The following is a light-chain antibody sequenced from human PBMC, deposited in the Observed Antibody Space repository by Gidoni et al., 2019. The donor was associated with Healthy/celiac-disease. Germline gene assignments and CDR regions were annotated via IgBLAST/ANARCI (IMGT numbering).Light chain of an antibody. CDR3: QSYDSSLSGSGV. CDR2: GNS. CDR1: SYNIGAGYD. V-gene: IGLV1-40*01. Sequence: QSVLTQPPSVSGAPGHRFTISCTGSSYNIGAGYDVHWYQQHPGTAPKLLIYGNSNRPSGVPDRFSGSKAGTSASLAITGLQAEDEADYYCQSYDSSLSGSGVFGTGTKVTVL. J-gene: IGLJ1*01.